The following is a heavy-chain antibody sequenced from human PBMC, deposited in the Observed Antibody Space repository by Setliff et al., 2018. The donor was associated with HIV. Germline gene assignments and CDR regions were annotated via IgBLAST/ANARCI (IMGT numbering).Heavy chain of an antibody. CDR3: ARGDYDSSGYYFDY. CDR2: INPNSGGT. J-gene: IGHJ4*02. CDR1: GYIFTSFA. Sequence: ASVKVSCKTSGYIFTSFAVSWVRQAPGQGLEWMGRINPNSGGTNYAQKFQGRVTMTRDTSISTAYMELSRLRSDDTAVYYCARGDYDSSGYYFDYWGQGTLVTVSS. V-gene: IGHV1-2*06. D-gene: IGHD3-22*01.